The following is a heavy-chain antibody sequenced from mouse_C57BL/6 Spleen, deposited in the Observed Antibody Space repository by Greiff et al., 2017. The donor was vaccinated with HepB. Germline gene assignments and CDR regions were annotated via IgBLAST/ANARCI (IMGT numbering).Heavy chain of an antibody. CDR3: ARDWDGGDYYAMDY. CDR1: GYTFTSYW. CDR2: IDPSDSET. D-gene: IGHD4-1*01. J-gene: IGHJ4*01. V-gene: IGHV1-52*01. Sequence: VQLQQSGAELVRPGSSVKLSCKASGYTFTSYWMHWVKQRPIQGLEWIGNIDPSDSETHYNQKFKDKATLTVDKSSSTAYMQLSSLTSEDSAVYYWARDWDGGDYYAMDYWGQGTSVTVSS.